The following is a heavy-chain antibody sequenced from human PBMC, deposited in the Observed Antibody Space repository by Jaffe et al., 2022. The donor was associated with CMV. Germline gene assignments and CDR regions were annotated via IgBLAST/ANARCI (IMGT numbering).Heavy chain of an antibody. J-gene: IGHJ6*03. CDR3: ASNYYGSGSYPDYYYYYMDV. Sequence: QVQLQESGPGLVKPSGTLSLTCAVSGGSISSSNWWSWVRQPPGKGLEWIGEIYHSGSTNYNPSLKSRVTISVDKSKNQFSLKLSSVTAADTAVYYCASNYYGSGSYPDYYYYYMDVWGKGTTVTVSS. D-gene: IGHD3-10*01. V-gene: IGHV4-4*02. CDR2: IYHSGST. CDR1: GGSISSSNW.